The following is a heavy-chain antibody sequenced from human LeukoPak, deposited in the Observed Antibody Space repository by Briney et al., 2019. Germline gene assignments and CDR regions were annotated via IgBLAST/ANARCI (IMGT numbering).Heavy chain of an antibody. CDR1: GFTFSSYG. J-gene: IGHJ4*02. D-gene: IGHD3-10*01. V-gene: IGHV3-30*18. Sequence: PGGSLRLSCAASGFTFSSYGMHWVRQAPGKGLEWVAVISYDGSNKYYADSVKGRFTISRDNSKNTLYLQMNSLRAEDTAVYYCAKGDYYGSGSLGYWGQGTLVTVSS. CDR3: AKGDYYGSGSLGY. CDR2: ISYDGSNK.